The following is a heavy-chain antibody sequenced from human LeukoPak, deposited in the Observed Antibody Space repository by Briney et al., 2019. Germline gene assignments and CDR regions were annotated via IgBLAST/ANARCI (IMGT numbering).Heavy chain of an antibody. D-gene: IGHD5-18*01. CDR2: ISAYNGNT. Sequence: GSSVKVSCKASGGTFGSHAISWVRQAPGQGLEWMGWISAYNGNTNYAQKLQGRVTMTTDTSTSTAYMELRSLRSDDTAVYYCARARSWIQLWPVDAFDIWGQGTMVTVSS. CDR1: GGTFGSHA. CDR3: ARARSWIQLWPVDAFDI. J-gene: IGHJ3*02. V-gene: IGHV1-18*01.